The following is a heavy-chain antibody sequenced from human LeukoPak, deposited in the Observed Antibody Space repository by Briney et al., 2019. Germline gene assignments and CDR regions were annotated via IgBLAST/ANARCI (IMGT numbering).Heavy chain of an antibody. CDR1: DYTFSSHD. J-gene: IGHJ4*02. Sequence: ASVKVSCKASDYTFSSHDISWVRQAPGQGLEWMGYISAHNGDTKYAQKPQGRVTMTTDTSTSTAYMELRSLKSDDTAVYYCALYSSAWYSNYWGQGTLVTVSS. V-gene: IGHV1-18*01. D-gene: IGHD6-19*01. CDR2: ISAHNGDT. CDR3: ALYSSAWYSNY.